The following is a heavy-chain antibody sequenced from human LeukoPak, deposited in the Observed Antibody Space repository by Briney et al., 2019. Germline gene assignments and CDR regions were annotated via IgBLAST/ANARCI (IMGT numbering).Heavy chain of an antibody. CDR3: ARDRWGYSSGWLDY. CDR2: IIPIFGTA. J-gene: IGHJ4*02. CDR1: GGTFSSYA. D-gene: IGHD6-19*01. V-gene: IGHV1-69*13. Sequence: GASVKVSCKASGGTFSSYAISWVRQAPGQGLEWMGGIIPIFGTANYAQKFQGRVTITADESTSTAYMELSSLRSDDTAVYYCARDRWGYSSGWLDYWGQGTLVTVSS.